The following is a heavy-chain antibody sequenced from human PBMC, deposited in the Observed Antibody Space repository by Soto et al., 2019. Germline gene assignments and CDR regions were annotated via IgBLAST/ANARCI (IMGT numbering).Heavy chain of an antibody. CDR2: IYYSGST. CDR3: ARRVRGSGGVWFDP. D-gene: IGHD3-10*01. CDR1: GGSISSSSYY. V-gene: IGHV4-39*01. J-gene: IGHJ5*02. Sequence: SETLSLTCTVSGGSISSSSYYWGWIRQPPGKGLEWIGSIYYSGSTYYNPSLKSRVTISVDTSKNQFSLKLSSVTAADTAVYYCARRVRGSGGVWFDPWGQGTLVTVSS.